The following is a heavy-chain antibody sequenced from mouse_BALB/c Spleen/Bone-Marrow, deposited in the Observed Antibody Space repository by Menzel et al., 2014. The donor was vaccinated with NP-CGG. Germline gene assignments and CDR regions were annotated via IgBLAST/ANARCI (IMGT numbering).Heavy chain of an antibody. CDR1: GYTFTSYG. CDR2: IYPGDGST. CDR3: ARSGDSSGYGFAY. J-gene: IGHJ3*01. Sequence: VQLQQSGPELVKPGALVKISCKASGYTFTSYGINWVKQRPGQGLEWIGWIYPGDGSTKYNEKFKGKATLTGDKSSSTAYMQLSSLTSENSAVDFCARSGDSSGYGFAYWGQGTLVTVAA. D-gene: IGHD3-2*01. V-gene: IGHV1S56*01.